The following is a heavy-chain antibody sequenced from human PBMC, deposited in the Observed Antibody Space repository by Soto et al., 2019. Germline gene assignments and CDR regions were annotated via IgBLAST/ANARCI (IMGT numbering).Heavy chain of an antibody. V-gene: IGHV4-4*02. CDR2: IYHSGST. CDR3: ARERIQLWLRRYYYGMDV. CDR1: GGSISSSNW. D-gene: IGHD5-18*01. J-gene: IGHJ6*02. Sequence: PSETLSLTCAVSGGSISSSNWWSWVRQPPGKGLEWIGEIYHSGSTNYNPSLKSRVTISVDKSKNQFSLKLSRLRSDDTAVYYCARERIQLWLRRYYYGMDVWGQGTTVTVSS.